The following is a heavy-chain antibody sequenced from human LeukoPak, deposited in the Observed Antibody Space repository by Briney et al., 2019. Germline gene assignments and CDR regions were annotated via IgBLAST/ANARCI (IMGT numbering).Heavy chain of an antibody. V-gene: IGHV3-21*01. D-gene: IGHD4-17*01. CDR2: ISSSSNYI. Sequence: PGGSLRLSCAASGFTFSSHGMNWVRQAPGKGLEWVSSISSSSNYIYYADSVKGRFTISRDNAKNSLYLQMNSLRAEDTAVYYCARDLMITATVTKGGQSWGQGTLVTVSS. J-gene: IGHJ5*02. CDR1: GFTFSSHG. CDR3: ARDLMITATVTKGGQS.